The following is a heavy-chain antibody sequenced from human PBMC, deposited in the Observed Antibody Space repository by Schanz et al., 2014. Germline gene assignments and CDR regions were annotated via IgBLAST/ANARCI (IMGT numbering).Heavy chain of an antibody. D-gene: IGHD1-26*01. V-gene: IGHV1-8*01. J-gene: IGHJ4*02. Sequence: VQSVHSGTEVQKLGASVKVSCRASAYSFTSFNINWVRQATGQGLEWMGWMNPNSGNTGYAQKFQGRVTMTRNTSISTAYMELSSLRSEDTAVYYCARGKFFLLRWGQGTLXTVSS. CDR1: AYSFTSFN. CDR2: MNPNSGNT. CDR3: ARGKFFLLR.